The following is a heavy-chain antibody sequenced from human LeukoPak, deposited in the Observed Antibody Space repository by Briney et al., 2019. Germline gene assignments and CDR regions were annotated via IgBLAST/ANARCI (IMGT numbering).Heavy chain of an antibody. J-gene: IGHJ4*02. V-gene: IGHV3-20*04. D-gene: IGHD3-22*01. CDR2: INWNDGST. CDR3: ARVIEDYYDSSGYYDY. CDR1: GFTFDDYG. Sequence: RPGESLRLSCAAAGFTFDDYGMSWVRQAPGKGLEWVSGINWNDGSTGYADSVKGRFTISRDNAKNSLYLQMNSLRAEDTALYYCARVIEDYYDSSGYYDYWRQGTLVTVSS.